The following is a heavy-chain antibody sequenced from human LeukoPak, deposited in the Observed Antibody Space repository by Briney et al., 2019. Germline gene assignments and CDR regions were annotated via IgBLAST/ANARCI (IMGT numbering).Heavy chain of an antibody. Sequence: ASVKVSCKASGYTFTGYYMHWVRQAPGQGLEWMGWINPNSGGTNYAQKFQGRVTMTRDTSISTAYMELSRLRSDDTAVYYCARDPRYSSSPFDYWGQGTLVTVSS. D-gene: IGHD6-13*01. CDR2: INPNSGGT. CDR1: GYTFTGYY. CDR3: ARDPRYSSSPFDY. J-gene: IGHJ4*02. V-gene: IGHV1-2*02.